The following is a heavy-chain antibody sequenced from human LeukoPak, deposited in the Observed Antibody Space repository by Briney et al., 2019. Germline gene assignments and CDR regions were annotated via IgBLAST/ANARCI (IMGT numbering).Heavy chain of an antibody. Sequence: ASVKVSCKASGYTFTSYGISWVRQAPGQGLEWMGWISAYNGNTNYAQKLQGRVTMTTDTSTSTAYMELRSLRSDDTAVYYCAPQGRLLEWLPLGTWGQGTLVTVSS. J-gene: IGHJ5*02. V-gene: IGHV1-18*01. D-gene: IGHD3-3*01. CDR2: ISAYNGNT. CDR3: APQGRLLEWLPLGT. CDR1: GYTFTSYG.